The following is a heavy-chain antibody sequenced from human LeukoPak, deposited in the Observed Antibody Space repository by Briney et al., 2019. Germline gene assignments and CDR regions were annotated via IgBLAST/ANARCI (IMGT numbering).Heavy chain of an antibody. D-gene: IGHD2-15*01. V-gene: IGHV4-34*01. J-gene: IGHJ6*02. Sequence: PSETLSLTCAVYGGSFSGYYWSWIRQPPGKGLEWIGEINHSGSTNYNPSLKSRVTISVDTSKNQFSLKPSSVTAADTAVYYCARGRGSGGNRYYYYGMDVWGQGTTVTVSS. CDR1: GGSFSGYY. CDR3: ARGRGSGGNRYYYYGMDV. CDR2: INHSGST.